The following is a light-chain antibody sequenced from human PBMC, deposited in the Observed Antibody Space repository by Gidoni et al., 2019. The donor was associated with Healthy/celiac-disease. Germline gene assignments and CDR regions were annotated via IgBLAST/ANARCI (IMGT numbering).Light chain of an antibody. CDR1: QGISSY. Sequence: AIRMTQSPSSFSASTGDRVTITCRASQGISSYLAWYQQKPGKAPKLLIYAPSTLQSGVPSRFSGSGSGTDFTLTISCLQSEDFATYYCQQYYSYLLTFGGGTKVEIK. V-gene: IGKV1-8*01. CDR2: APS. J-gene: IGKJ4*01. CDR3: QQYYSYLLT.